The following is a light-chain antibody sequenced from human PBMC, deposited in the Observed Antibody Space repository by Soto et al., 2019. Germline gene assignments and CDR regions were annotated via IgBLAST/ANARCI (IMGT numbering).Light chain of an antibody. CDR3: QQYNYWPRT. J-gene: IGKJ1*01. Sequence: IGLKQSPGTLSLSPGERATLSCRASQSVASNNLAWYQQKPGQSPRLLIYGASSRARGIPDRFTGSGSGTDFFLTISRLEPEDFAVYYCQQYNYWPRTFGQGTKVDI. V-gene: IGKV3-20*01. CDR1: QSVASNN. CDR2: GAS.